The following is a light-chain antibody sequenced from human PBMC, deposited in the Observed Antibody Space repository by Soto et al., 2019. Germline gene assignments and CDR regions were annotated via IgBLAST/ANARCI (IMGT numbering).Light chain of an antibody. Sequence: EIVLTQSPATLSLSPGERATLSCRASQSVSSYLAWYQQRPGQAPRLLIYDASNRATGIPARFSGSGSGTDFTLTISSLKPEDFAVYYCQQRSYWPLITFGQGSRLDIK. CDR2: DAS. V-gene: IGKV3-11*01. CDR3: QQRSYWPLIT. J-gene: IGKJ5*01. CDR1: QSVSSY.